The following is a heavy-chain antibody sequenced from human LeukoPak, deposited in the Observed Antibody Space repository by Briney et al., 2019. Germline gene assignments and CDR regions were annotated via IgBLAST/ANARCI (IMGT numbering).Heavy chain of an antibody. V-gene: IGHV1-46*01. D-gene: IGHD6-13*01. Sequence: GASVKVSCKASGYSFTSYYMHWVRQAPGQGLEWMGIINPSGGSTSYAQKLQGRVTMTRDTSTSTVYMELSSLRSEDTAVYYCARDFAPPASSSWYLLDYWGQGTLVTVSS. J-gene: IGHJ4*02. CDR2: INPSGGST. CDR3: ARDFAPPASSSWYLLDY. CDR1: GYSFTSYY.